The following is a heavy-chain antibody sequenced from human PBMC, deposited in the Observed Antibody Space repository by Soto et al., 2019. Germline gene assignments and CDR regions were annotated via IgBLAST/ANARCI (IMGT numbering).Heavy chain of an antibody. V-gene: IGHV3-11*06. D-gene: IGHD5-12*01. Sequence: PGGSLRLSCAASGFSFSDYCMSWIRQAPGKGLEWVSYISSSSTYIKYADSVKGRFTISRDNAKNSLYLQMNSLRAEDTALYYCTRTKNSGYDFWGQGTLVTVSS. CDR1: GFSFSDYC. J-gene: IGHJ4*02. CDR2: ISSSSTYI. CDR3: TRTKNSGYDF.